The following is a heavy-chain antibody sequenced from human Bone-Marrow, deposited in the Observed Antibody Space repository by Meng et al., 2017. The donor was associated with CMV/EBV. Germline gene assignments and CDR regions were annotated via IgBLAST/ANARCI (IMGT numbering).Heavy chain of an antibody. D-gene: IGHD3-9*01. V-gene: IGHV1-8*01. CDR2: MNPNSGNT. CDR1: GYTFTSYD. CDR3: ARYYDILTGPDY. Sequence: ASVKVSCKASGYTFTSYDINWVRRATGQGLEWMGWMNPNSGNTGYAQKFQGRVTMTRNTSISTAYMELSSLRSEDTAVYYCARYYDILTGPDYWGQGTLVTVSS. J-gene: IGHJ4*02.